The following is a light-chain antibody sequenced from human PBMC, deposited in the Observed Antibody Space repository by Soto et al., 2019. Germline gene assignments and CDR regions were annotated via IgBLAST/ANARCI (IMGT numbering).Light chain of an antibody. J-gene: IGKJ2*01. CDR1: QSVLSSSNNKNF. CDR2: WAS. V-gene: IGKV4-1*01. Sequence: DIVMTQSPDSLAVSLGERATINCKSSQSVLSSSNNKNFLAWYQQKPGQSPKLLIYWASTRESGVPDRFSGSGSGTDFTLTISSLQAEDVAVYYYQQYYRIPVTFGQGTNLEIK. CDR3: QQYYRIPVT.